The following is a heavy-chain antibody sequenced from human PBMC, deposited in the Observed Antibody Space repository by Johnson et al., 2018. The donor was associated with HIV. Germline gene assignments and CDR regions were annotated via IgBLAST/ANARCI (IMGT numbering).Heavy chain of an antibody. J-gene: IGHJ3*02. Sequence: VQLVESGGGLVQPGGSLRLSCAASGFTFSSYAMSWVRQAPGKGLEWVSGISGSGGSTYYADSVRGRFTISRDNSKNTLYLQMESLRAEDTAVYYCAEVGYCSSASCYAGAFDIWGQGTMVTVSS. D-gene: IGHD2-2*03. V-gene: IGHV3-23*04. CDR2: ISGSGGST. CDR3: AEVGYCSSASCYAGAFDI. CDR1: GFTFSSYA.